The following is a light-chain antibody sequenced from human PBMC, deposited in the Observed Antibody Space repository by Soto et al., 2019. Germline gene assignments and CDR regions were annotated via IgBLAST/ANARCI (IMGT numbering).Light chain of an antibody. CDR1: SSDVGSYNL. Sequence: QSALTQPASVSGSPGQSITISCTGTSSDVGSYNLVSWYQQHPGKAPKLMIYEVSKRPSGVSNRFSGSKSGNTASLTISGLQAEDEADYYCCSYAGSNTSVFGTGTKVTVL. V-gene: IGLV2-23*02. J-gene: IGLJ1*01. CDR3: CSYAGSNTSV. CDR2: EVS.